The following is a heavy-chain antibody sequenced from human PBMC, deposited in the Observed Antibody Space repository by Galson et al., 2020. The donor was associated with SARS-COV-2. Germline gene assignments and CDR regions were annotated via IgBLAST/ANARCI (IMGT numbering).Heavy chain of an antibody. J-gene: IGHJ6*03. V-gene: IGHV4-34*01. CDR1: GGSFSGYS. Sequence: SETLSLTRAVYGGSFSGYSWTWIRQPPGKGLEWIGEINFGGKHNSSPSLRSRVTVSVDTSKNQFSLNLRSVTAADTALYYCARGHRGVVPSPVLGLGPYYSYYYMDVWGKGTTVTVSS. D-gene: IGHD3-10*01. CDR3: ARGHRGVVPSPVLGLGPYYSYYYMDV. CDR2: INFGGKH.